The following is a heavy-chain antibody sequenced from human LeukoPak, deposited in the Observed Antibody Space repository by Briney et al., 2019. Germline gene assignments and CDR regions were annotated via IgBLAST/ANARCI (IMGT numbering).Heavy chain of an antibody. V-gene: IGHV3-23*01. CDR1: GFTFSSCA. D-gene: IGHD2-2*01. Sequence: GGSLRLSCAASGFTFSSCAMSWVRQAPGKGLVWVSEISGSGGSTYYADSVKGRFTISRDKSQNTVYLQMNSLRAEDTAVYYCAKGDTAIVPAATDYWGQGTLVTVSS. J-gene: IGHJ4*02. CDR3: AKGDTAIVPAATDY. CDR2: ISGSGGST.